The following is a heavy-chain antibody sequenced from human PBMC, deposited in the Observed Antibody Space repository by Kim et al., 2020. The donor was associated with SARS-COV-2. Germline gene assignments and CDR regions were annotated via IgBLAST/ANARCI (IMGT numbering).Heavy chain of an antibody. V-gene: IGHV3-49*03. CDR2: IRSKAYGGTT. CDR1: GFTFGDYA. Sequence: GGSLRLSCTASGFTFGDYAMSWFRQAPGKGLEWVGFIRSKAYGGTTEYAASVKGRFTISRDDSKSIAYLQMNSLKTEDTAVYYCTRGPYYDSSGYYLDYWGQGTLVPVSS. CDR3: TRGPYYDSSGYYLDY. J-gene: IGHJ4*02. D-gene: IGHD3-22*01.